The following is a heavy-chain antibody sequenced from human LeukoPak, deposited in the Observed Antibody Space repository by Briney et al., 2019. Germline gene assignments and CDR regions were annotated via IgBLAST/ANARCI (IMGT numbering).Heavy chain of an antibody. D-gene: IGHD3-10*01. J-gene: IGHJ5*02. CDR2: IYSSGST. CDR1: GGSISSYY. V-gene: IGHV4-4*07. Sequence: SETLSLTCTVSGGSISSYYWSWIRQPAGKGLEWIGRIYSSGSTNYNPSLKSRVTMSVDTSKNQFSLKLSSVTAADTAVYYCARGAWFGDSFDPWGQGTLVTVSS. CDR3: ARGAWFGDSFDP.